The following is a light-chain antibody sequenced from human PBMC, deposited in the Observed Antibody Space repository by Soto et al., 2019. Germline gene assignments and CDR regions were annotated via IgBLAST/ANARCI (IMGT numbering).Light chain of an antibody. V-gene: IGLV1-44*01. J-gene: IGLJ3*02. CDR2: SDN. Sequence: QLVLTQPPSASGTPGLRVTMSCSGSSSNIGSNTVNWYQQLPGTAPKLLIYSDNQRPSGVPDRFSGSKSGTSASLAISGLQSEDEADYYCAAWDDSLDGWVFGGGTKVTVL. CDR1: SSNIGSNT. CDR3: AAWDDSLDGWV.